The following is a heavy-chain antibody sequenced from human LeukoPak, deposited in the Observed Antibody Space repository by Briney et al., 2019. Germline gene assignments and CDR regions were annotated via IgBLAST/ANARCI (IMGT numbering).Heavy chain of an antibody. V-gene: IGHV3-53*01. CDR3: ARLDDGGDYFDY. D-gene: IGHD1-1*01. CDR2: LYRGGRT. J-gene: IGHJ4*02. Sequence: GGSLRLSCAASGFTVSSIYMSWGRQAPGKWREWVSLLYRGGRTYYPDSAKGRFTTSRDNSKNTLYLQMNSLRAEDTAVYYCARLDDGGDYFDYWGQGTLVTVSS. CDR1: GFTVSSIY.